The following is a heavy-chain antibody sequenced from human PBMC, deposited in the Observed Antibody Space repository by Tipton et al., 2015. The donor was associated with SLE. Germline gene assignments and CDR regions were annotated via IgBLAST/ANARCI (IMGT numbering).Heavy chain of an antibody. CDR1: GFTFSSYA. V-gene: IGHV3-23*01. Sequence: GSLRLSCAASGFTFSSYAMSWVRQAPGKGLEWVSGISSSGGSTYYADSVKGRFTISRDNSKNTLSVQMNSLRAEDTALYYCVKDVERLVVVPAIFDYWGQGTLVTVSA. J-gene: IGHJ4*02. CDR2: ISSSGGST. CDR3: VKDVERLVVVPAIFDY. D-gene: IGHD2-15*01.